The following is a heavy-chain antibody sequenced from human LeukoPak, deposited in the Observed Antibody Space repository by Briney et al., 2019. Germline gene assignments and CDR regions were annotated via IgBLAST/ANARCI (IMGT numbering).Heavy chain of an antibody. CDR2: INTDGSRT. V-gene: IGHV3-74*01. CDR3: ARADFRIAAAGPTPFDY. J-gene: IGHJ4*02. Sequence: GGSLRLSCAASGFTFSSYWMHWVRQAPGKGLVWVSRINTDGSRTSYADPVKGRFTISRDNAKNTLFLQMNSLRAEDTAVYYCARADFRIAAAGPTPFDYWGQGTLVTVSS. D-gene: IGHD6-13*01. CDR1: GFTFSSYW.